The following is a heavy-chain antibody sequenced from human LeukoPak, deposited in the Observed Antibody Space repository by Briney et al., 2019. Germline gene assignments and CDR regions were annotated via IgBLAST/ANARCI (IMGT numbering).Heavy chain of an antibody. CDR3: ARAGGRYYFDY. CDR2: IYYSGST. V-gene: IGHV4-59*01. D-gene: IGHD3-16*01. Sequence: SETLSLTCTVSGGSISSYYWSWIRQPPGKGLEWIGYIYYSGSTNYNPSLKSRVTISVDTSKNQFSLKLSSVTAADTAVYYCARAGGRYYFDYWGQGTLVTVSS. CDR1: GGSISSYY. J-gene: IGHJ4*02.